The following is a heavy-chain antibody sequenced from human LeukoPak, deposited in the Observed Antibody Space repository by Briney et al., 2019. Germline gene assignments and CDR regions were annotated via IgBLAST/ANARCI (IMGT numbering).Heavy chain of an antibody. Sequence: GGSLRLSCAASGFTFSSYAMSWVRQAPGKGLEWVSAISGSGGSTYYADSVKGRFTISRDNSKSTLYLQMNSLRAEDTAVYYCAKPKKSVYDSGDYYYYGMDVWGQGTTVTVSS. J-gene: IGHJ6*02. D-gene: IGHD5/OR15-5a*01. CDR3: AKPKKSVYDSGDYYYYGMDV. CDR2: ISGSGGST. V-gene: IGHV3-23*01. CDR1: GFTFSSYA.